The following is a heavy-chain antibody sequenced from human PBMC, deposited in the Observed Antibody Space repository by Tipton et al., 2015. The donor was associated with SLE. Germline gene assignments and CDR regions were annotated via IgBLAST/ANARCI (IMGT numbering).Heavy chain of an antibody. CDR2: ISVDGSNK. CDR1: GFTFSGEG. D-gene: IGHD6-19*01. J-gene: IGHJ4*02. Sequence: SLRLSCAASGFTFSGEGMHWVRQAPGKGLEWLVSISVDGSNKFYADSVRGRFSVSRDNHKNTLYLQMNSLRGEDTAVYYCARDRRWLPDYWGQGILVTVSS. V-gene: IGHV3-30*03. CDR3: ARDRRWLPDY.